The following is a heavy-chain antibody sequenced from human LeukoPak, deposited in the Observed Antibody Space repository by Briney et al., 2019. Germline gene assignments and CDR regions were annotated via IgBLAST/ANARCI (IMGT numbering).Heavy chain of an antibody. CDR2: ISYSGST. CDR3: ARGDRQWLAVDY. CDR1: GGSISSYY. J-gene: IGHJ4*02. V-gene: IGHV4-59*12. Sequence: PSETLSLTCTVSGGSISSYYWSWIRQPPGKGLEWIGYISYSGSTNYNPSLKSRVTMSLDTSKNQFSLKLSSVTAADTAVYYCARGDRQWLAVDYWGQGALVTVSS. D-gene: IGHD6-19*01.